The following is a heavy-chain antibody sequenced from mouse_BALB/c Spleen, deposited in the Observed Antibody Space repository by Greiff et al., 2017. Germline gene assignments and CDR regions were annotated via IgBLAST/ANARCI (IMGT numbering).Heavy chain of an antibody. V-gene: IGHV14-3*02. D-gene: IGHD4-1*01. CDR2: IDPANGNT. CDR1: GFNIKDPY. J-gene: IGHJ2*01. CDR3: APTGTGY. Sequence: VHLQQFGAELVKPGASAKLSCTASGFNIKDPYMHWVKQRPEQGLEWIGRIDPANGNTKYDPKFQGKATITADTSSNTAYLQLSSLTSEDTAVYYCAPTGTGYWGQGTTLTVSS.